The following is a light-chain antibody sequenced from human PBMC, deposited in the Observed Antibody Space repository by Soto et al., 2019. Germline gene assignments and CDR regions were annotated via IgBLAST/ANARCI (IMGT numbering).Light chain of an antibody. CDR2: AAS. Sequence: AIQMTQSPSCLSASVGDRVTITCRASQGIRNDLGWYQQKPGKAPKLLVYAASSLQSGVPSRFSGSGSGTDFTLTISSLHPEDFATYYCLQDYNYPRTFGQGTKVDIK. CDR3: LQDYNYPRT. V-gene: IGKV1-6*01. CDR1: QGIRND. J-gene: IGKJ1*01.